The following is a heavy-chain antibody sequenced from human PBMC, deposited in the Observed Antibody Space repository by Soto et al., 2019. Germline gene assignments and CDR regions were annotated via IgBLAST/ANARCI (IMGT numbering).Heavy chain of an antibody. CDR2: ISAYNGNT. CDR3: ARGGSYYEEVIHGAFDI. J-gene: IGHJ3*02. V-gene: IGHV1-18*01. D-gene: IGHD1-26*01. CDR1: GYTFTSYG. Sequence: ASVKVSCKASGYTFTSYGISWVRQAPGQGLEWMGWISAYNGNTNYPQKLQGRVTMTTDTSTSTAYMELRSLRSDDTAVYYCARGGSYYEEVIHGAFDIWGQGTMVTFSS.